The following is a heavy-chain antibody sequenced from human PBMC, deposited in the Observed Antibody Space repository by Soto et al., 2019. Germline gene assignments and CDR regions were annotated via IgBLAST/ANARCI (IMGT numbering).Heavy chain of an antibody. D-gene: IGHD3-9*01. CDR3: ATGDSGLKNYYYYGMDV. CDR1: GYTLTELS. CDR2: FDPEDGET. J-gene: IGHJ6*02. Sequence: GASVKVSCKVSGYTLTELSMHWVRQAPGKGLEWMGGFDPEDGETIYAQKFQGRVTMTEDTSTDTAYMELSSLRSEDTAVYYCATGDSGLKNYYYYGMDVWGQGTTVTVSS. V-gene: IGHV1-24*01.